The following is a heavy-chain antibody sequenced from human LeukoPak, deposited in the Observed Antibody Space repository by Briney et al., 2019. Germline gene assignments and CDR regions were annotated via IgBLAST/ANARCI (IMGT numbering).Heavy chain of an antibody. Sequence: SETLSLTCTVSGGSINNGNYYWSWIRQPAGKGLEWIGRIYTSGSTNYIPSLKSRVTISVATSKDQFSLNLTSVTAADTAVYYCARDSRKAYNSNWPYFDYWGQGTLVTVSS. CDR2: IYTSGST. CDR1: GGSINNGNYY. D-gene: IGHD6-13*01. J-gene: IGHJ4*02. CDR3: ARDSRKAYNSNWPYFDY. V-gene: IGHV4-61*02.